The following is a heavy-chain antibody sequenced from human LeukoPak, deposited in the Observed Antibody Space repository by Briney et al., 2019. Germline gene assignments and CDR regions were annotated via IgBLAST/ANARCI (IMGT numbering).Heavy chain of an antibody. CDR1: GFTFGDYA. CDR2: IRSKGYGCTT. Sequence: GGSLRLSCTASGFTFGDYAMSWVGQAPGKGREGGGFIRSKGYGCTTEYDACVKGRFTISTDDSKSIAYLQMNSLKTEDTAVYYCTRDDNYYYYMDVWGKGTTVTVSS. D-gene: IGHD3-22*01. V-gene: IGHV3-49*04. J-gene: IGHJ6*03. CDR3: TRDDNYYYYMDV.